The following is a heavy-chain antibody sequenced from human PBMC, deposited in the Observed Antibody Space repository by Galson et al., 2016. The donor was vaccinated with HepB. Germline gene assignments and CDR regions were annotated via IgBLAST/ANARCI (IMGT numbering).Heavy chain of an antibody. V-gene: IGHV3-33*01. CDR1: GFTFSDFG. D-gene: IGHD6-13*01. Sequence: SLRLSCAASGFTFSDFGMHWVRQAPGKGLEWLAGIWADGSNKYYADSVKGRFTISRDNSKNTLYLHMTSLRAEDTAVYYCARLVTSNSWYGWFDPWGQGTLVTVSS. CDR2: IWADGSNK. J-gene: IGHJ5*02. CDR3: ARLVTSNSWYGWFDP.